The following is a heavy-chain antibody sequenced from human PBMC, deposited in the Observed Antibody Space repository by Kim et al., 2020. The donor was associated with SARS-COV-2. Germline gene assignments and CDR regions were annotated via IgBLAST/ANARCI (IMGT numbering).Heavy chain of an antibody. J-gene: IGHJ4*02. D-gene: IGHD3-22*01. Sequence: ASVKVSCKASGYTFTSYGISWVRQAPGQGLEWMGWISAYNGNTNYAQKLQGRVTMTTDTSTSTAYMELRSLRSDDTAVYYCARDSRPLYYYDSSGYYSPFAYWGQGTLVTVSS. CDR1: GYTFTSYG. CDR3: ARDSRPLYYYDSSGYYSPFAY. V-gene: IGHV1-18*01. CDR2: ISAYNGNT.